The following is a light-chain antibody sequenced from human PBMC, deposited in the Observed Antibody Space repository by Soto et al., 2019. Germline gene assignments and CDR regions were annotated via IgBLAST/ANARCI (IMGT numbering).Light chain of an antibody. CDR3: QQYESYWT. CDR2: KAS. Sequence: DIQMTQSPSTLSASVGDRVTITCRASQSIGSFLAGYQQKPGKTSKLLIYKASIWEGGVPSRFSGRGSGTEFPLTISSLQPDDLAKYYCQQYESYWTCGQGTKVDMK. CDR1: QSIGSF. V-gene: IGKV1-5*03. J-gene: IGKJ1*01.